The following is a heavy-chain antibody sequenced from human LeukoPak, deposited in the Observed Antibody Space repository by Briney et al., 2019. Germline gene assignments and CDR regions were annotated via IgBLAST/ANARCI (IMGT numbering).Heavy chain of an antibody. J-gene: IGHJ4*02. D-gene: IGHD5-12*01. Sequence: ASVKVSCKASGYTFTGYYMHWVRQAPGQGLEWMGWINPNSGGTNYAQKFQGRVTMTRDTSISTAYMELSRLRSDDTAVYYCARSERGYSGYDWKYWGQGTLVTVSS. V-gene: IGHV1-2*02. CDR2: INPNSGGT. CDR3: ARSERGYSGYDWKY. CDR1: GYTFTGYY.